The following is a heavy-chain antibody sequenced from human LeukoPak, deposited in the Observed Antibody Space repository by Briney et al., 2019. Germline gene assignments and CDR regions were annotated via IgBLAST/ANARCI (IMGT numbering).Heavy chain of an antibody. CDR3: AKRTAAAGSPVYFDY. V-gene: IGHV3-23*01. CDR2: ISASANNT. J-gene: IGHJ4*02. Sequence: GGSLRLSCAASGFPFSSYAMTWVRQAPGKGLEWVSTISASANNTYYTDSVKGRFTISRDNSKNTLYLQMSSLSAEDTAVYYCAKRTAAAGSPVYFDYWGQGTLITVSS. CDR1: GFPFSSYA. D-gene: IGHD6-13*01.